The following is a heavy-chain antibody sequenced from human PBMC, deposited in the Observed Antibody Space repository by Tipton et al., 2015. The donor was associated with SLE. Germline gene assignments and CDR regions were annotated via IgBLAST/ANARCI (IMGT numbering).Heavy chain of an antibody. D-gene: IGHD6-6*01. CDR2: ISGSGGST. Sequence: GSLRLSCAASGFTFSSYAMSWVRQAPGKGLEWVSAISGSGGSTYYADSVKSRFTISRDNSKNTLYLQMNSLRAEDTAVYYCAKVVVRPYYMDVWGKGTTVTISS. CDR3: AKVVVRPYYMDV. J-gene: IGHJ6*03. V-gene: IGHV3-23*01. CDR1: GFTFSSYA.